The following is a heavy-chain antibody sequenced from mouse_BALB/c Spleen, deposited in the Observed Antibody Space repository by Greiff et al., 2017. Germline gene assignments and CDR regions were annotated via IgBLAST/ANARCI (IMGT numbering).Heavy chain of an antibody. Sequence: EVMLVESGGGLVKPGGSLKLSCAASGFTFSSYAMSWVRQSPEKRLEWVAEISSGGSYTYYPDTVTGRVTISRDNAKNTLYLEMSSLRSEDTAMYYCARGGYGSSHFDYWGQGTTLTVSS. CDR3: ARGGYGSSHFDY. CDR1: GFTFSSYA. D-gene: IGHD1-1*01. CDR2: ISSGGSYT. J-gene: IGHJ2*01. V-gene: IGHV5-9-4*01.